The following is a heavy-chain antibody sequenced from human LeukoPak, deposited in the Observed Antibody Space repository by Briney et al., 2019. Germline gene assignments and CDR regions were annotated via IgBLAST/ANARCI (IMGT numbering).Heavy chain of an antibody. J-gene: IGHJ4*02. Sequence: GGSLRLSCASSGFTFSSYAMSWVRQAPGKGLEGVSAISGSGGSTYYADSVKGRFTISRDSSKNTLYLQMNSLRAEDTAVYDCAKLVRSRLGEYPYYWGQGTLVTVSS. CDR2: ISGSGGST. D-gene: IGHD3-16*01. V-gene: IGHV3-23*01. CDR1: GFTFSSYA. CDR3: AKLVRSRLGEYPYY.